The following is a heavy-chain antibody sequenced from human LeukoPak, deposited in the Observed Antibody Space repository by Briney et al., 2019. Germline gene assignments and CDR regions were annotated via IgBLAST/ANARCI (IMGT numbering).Heavy chain of an antibody. Sequence: GGSLRLSCAASGFTFSSYAMSWVRQAPGKGLEWVSAISGSGGSTYYADSVKGRFTISRDNSKNTLYLQMNSLRAEDTAVYYCAKGSEAVAGSDYYYYMDVWGKGTTVTVSS. D-gene: IGHD6-19*01. CDR2: ISGSGGST. CDR3: AKGSEAVAGSDYYYYMDV. J-gene: IGHJ6*03. CDR1: GFTFSSYA. V-gene: IGHV3-23*01.